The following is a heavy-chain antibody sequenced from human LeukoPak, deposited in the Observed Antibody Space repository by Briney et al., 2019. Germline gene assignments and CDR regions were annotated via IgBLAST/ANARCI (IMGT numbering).Heavy chain of an antibody. V-gene: IGHV4-59*01. CDR3: VNNTGVVAATYCLDY. CDR2: IYYSGST. CDR1: GGSICSSP. J-gene: IGHJ4*02. D-gene: IGHD2-15*01. Sequence: SETLSLTCTDSGGSICSSPGRWVRQPPGKGLEWIGYIYYSGSTNYNPSLKSRVTISVDTSKNQFSLKLSSVTAADTAGYYCVNNTGVVAATYCLDYWGQGTLVTVSS.